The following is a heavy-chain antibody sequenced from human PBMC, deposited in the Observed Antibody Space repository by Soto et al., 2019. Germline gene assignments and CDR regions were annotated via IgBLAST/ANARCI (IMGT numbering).Heavy chain of an antibody. V-gene: IGHV1-8*01. CDR3: ARSYRRGGYSGYHPLDY. CDR1: GYTFTSYD. D-gene: IGHD5-12*01. CDR2: MNPNSGNT. J-gene: IGHJ4*02. Sequence: QVQLVQSGAEVKKPGASAKVSCKASGYTFTSYDINWVRQATGQRLEWMGWMNPNSGNTGYAQKFQGRVTMTRNTSISTAYMEVSSLRSEDTAVYYCARSYRRGGYSGYHPLDYWGQGTLVTVSS.